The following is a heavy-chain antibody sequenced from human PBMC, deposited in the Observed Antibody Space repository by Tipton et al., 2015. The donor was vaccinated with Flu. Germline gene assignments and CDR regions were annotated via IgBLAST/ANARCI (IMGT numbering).Heavy chain of an antibody. V-gene: IGHV3-48*04. CDR3: ASEKMATN. Sequence: VQLVQSGGGLVQPGGSLRLSCVASGFTLNGASMNWVRQAPGKGLEWVSYISGSSSTIYYTDSVRGRFTISRDNAKNSLYLQMNSLTVEDTAVYYCASEKMATNWGQGTLVTVAS. D-gene: IGHD5-24*01. J-gene: IGHJ4*02. CDR1: GFTLNGAS. CDR2: ISGSSSTI.